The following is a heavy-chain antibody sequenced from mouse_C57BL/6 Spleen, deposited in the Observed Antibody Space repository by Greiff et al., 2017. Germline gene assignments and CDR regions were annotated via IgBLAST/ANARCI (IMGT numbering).Heavy chain of an antibody. D-gene: IGHD3-3*01. Sequence: VQLKESGGGLVKPGGSLKLSCAASGFTFSSYTMSWVRQTPEKRLEWVATISGGGGNTYYPDSVKGRFTISRDNAKNTLYLQMSSLRSEDTALYYCAREGQEDFDYWGQGTTLTVSS. J-gene: IGHJ2*01. CDR3: AREGQEDFDY. CDR2: ISGGGGNT. CDR1: GFTFSSYT. V-gene: IGHV5-9*01.